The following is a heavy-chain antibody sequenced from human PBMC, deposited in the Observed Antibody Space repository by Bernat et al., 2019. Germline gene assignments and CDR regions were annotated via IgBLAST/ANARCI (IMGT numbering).Heavy chain of an antibody. CDR3: AKGSRFGDY. CDR2: ISYDGSNK. V-gene: IGHV3-30*18. D-gene: IGHD3-10*01. Sequence: QVQLVESGGGVVQPGRSLRLSCAASGFTFSSYGMHWVRQAPGKGLEWVAVISYDGSNKYYADSVKGRFTISRDNSKNTLYLQMNSLRAEDTAVYYCAKGSRFGDYWGQGTLVTVSS. CDR1: GFTFSSYG. J-gene: IGHJ4*02.